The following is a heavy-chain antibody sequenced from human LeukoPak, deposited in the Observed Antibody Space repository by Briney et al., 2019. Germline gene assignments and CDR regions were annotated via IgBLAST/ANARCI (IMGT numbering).Heavy chain of an antibody. D-gene: IGHD3-22*01. CDR2: ISSSGSTI. J-gene: IGHJ4*02. Sequence: GGSLRLSCAASGFTFSSYSMNWIRQAPGKGLEWVSYISSSGSTIYYADSVKGRFTISRDNAKNSLYLQMNSLRAEDTAVYYCASYYDRSGRSFDYWGQGTLVTVSS. V-gene: IGHV3-48*04. CDR3: ASYYDRSGRSFDY. CDR1: GFTFSSYS.